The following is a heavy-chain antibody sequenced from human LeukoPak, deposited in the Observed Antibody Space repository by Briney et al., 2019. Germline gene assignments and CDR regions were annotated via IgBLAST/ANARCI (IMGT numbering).Heavy chain of an antibody. V-gene: IGHV3-23*01. CDR3: AKDSPPYYDSSGYYYDY. CDR1: GFTFSSYA. D-gene: IGHD3-22*01. J-gene: IGHJ4*02. CDR2: ISGSGGST. Sequence: GGSLRLSCAASGFTFSSYAMSWVRQAPGKGLEWVSAISGSGGSTYYADSVKGRFTISRDNSKNTLYLQMNSLRAEDTAVYYCAKDSPPYYDSSGYYYDYWGQGTLVTVSS.